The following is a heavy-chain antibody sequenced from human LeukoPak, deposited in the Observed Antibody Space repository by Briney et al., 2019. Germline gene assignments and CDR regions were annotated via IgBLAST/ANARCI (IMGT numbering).Heavy chain of an antibody. J-gene: IGHJ3*02. CDR1: GFTFSSYA. Sequence: GGSLRLSCAASGFTFSSYAMSWVRQAPGKGLEWVSAISGSGGSTYYADSVKGRFTISRDNSKNTLYLQMNSLRAEDTAVYYCAKEARPGYSSSWYWLGGFDIWGQGTMVTVSS. CDR2: ISGSGGST. V-gene: IGHV3-23*01. D-gene: IGHD6-13*01. CDR3: AKEARPGYSSSWYWLGGFDI.